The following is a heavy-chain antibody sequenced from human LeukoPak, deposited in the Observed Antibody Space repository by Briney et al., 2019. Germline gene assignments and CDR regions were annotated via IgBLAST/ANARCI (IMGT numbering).Heavy chain of an antibody. CDR2: IYHSGST. Sequence: SGTLSLTCAVSGGSITSNNWWTWVRQPPGKGLEWIGEIYHSGSTNYNPSLKSRVTISVDKSKNQFSLNLISVTAADTAVYYCARGQYSGSCFDNWGQGSLVTVSS. V-gene: IGHV4-4*02. CDR3: ARGQYSGSCFDN. CDR1: GGSITSNNW. D-gene: IGHD1-26*01. J-gene: IGHJ4*02.